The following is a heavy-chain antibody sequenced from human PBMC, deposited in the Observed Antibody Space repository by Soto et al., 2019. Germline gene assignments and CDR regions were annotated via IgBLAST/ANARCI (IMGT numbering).Heavy chain of an antibody. CDR1: GGSIYRSGYY. Sequence: SETLSLTCTVSGGSIYRSGYYWGWIRQPPGRGLEWIGNIDYNGATYSNPSLKSRVTISRDTSKNQFSLKLTSVTAADTALYYCGKVLVGATGHTDSDSWGPGTLVTVSS. CDR3: GKVLVGATGHTDSDS. D-gene: IGHD2-15*01. CDR2: IDYNGAT. V-gene: IGHV4-39*01. J-gene: IGHJ4*02.